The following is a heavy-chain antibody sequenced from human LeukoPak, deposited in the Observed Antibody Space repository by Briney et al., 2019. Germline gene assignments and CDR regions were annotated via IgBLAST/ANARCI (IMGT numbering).Heavy chain of an antibody. Sequence: PGGSLRLSCAASGFTFSSYWMSWVRQAPGKGLEWVANIKQDGSEKCYVDSVKGRFTIPREDSKNTLYLQMNSLRAEDTAVYYCAKDAGVPSGSGHLYNWLDPWGEGTLVTVSS. CDR3: AKDAGVPSGSGHLYNWLDP. CDR2: IKQDGSEK. V-gene: IGHV3-7*01. CDR1: GFTFSSYW. J-gene: IGHJ5*02. D-gene: IGHD3-10*01.